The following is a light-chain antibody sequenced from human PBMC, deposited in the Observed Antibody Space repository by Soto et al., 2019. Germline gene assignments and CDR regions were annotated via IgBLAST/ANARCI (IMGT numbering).Light chain of an antibody. J-gene: IGKJ4*01. V-gene: IGKV3-11*01. CDR3: QQRSNWPRVT. CDR2: DAY. CDR1: QSVSSY. Sequence: EIVFTQSPATLSLSPGERATLSCRASQSVSSYLAWYQQKPGQAPRLLIYDAYNRATGIPARFSGSGSGTDITLTISSLEPEDFAVYYCQQRSNWPRVTFGGGTKVDIK.